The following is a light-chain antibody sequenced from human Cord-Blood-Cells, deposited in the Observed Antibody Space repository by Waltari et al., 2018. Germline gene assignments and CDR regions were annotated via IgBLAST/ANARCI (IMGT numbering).Light chain of an antibody. J-gene: IGLJ2*01. CDR1: SGRIASNY. Sequence: NFMLTQPHSASESPGKTVTISCTGSSGRIASNYVQWYQQRPGSAPTTMIYEDNQRPSGVPDRFSGSIDSSSNSASLTISGLKTEDEADYYCQSYDSSNHVVFGGGTKLTVL. V-gene: IGLV6-57*02. CDR2: EDN. CDR3: QSYDSSNHVV.